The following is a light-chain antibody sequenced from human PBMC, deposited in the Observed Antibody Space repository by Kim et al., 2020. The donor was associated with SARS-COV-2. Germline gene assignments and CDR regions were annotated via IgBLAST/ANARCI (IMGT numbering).Light chain of an antibody. CDR2: AAS. J-gene: IGKJ2*01. CDR3: QQYDGYPPT. V-gene: IGKV1-16*02. CDR1: HGINIY. Sequence: DIQMTQSPSSLSASVGDRGTITSRASHGINIYLAWFLQKPGKAPKSLIYAASNLQSGFPSKFSGSGSGTDFTLTINSLQPEDFATYYCQQYDGYPPTFGQGTKLEI.